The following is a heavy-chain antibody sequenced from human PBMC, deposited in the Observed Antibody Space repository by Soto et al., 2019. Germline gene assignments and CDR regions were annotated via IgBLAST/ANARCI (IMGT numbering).Heavy chain of an antibody. D-gene: IGHD4-17*01. Sequence: QVQLVQSGAEVKKPGSSVKVSCKASGGTFSSYAISWVRQAPGQGLEWMGGIIPIFGPANYAQKFQGRVTITVDESTITAYMELCTLRLVGTSLASSAGHAYGDYRKNCFDLGGQGTLVMVSS. CDR2: IIPIFGPA. V-gene: IGHV1-69*12. J-gene: IGHJ5*02. CDR3: AGHAYGDYRKNCFDL. CDR1: GGTFSSYA.